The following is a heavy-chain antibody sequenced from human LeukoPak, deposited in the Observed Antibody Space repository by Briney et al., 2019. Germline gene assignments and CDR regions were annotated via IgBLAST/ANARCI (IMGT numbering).Heavy chain of an antibody. V-gene: IGHV1-18*01. CDR2: ISPSNDNT. CDR3: ARQLHYWNSQFYYYYIDV. Sequence: GASVKVSCEPSGYTFPSHGITWVRQAPGQGLEWMGWISPSNDNTFYAQRFQGRVTLTTDASTAYMELRSLTTDDTAVYYCARQLHYWNSQFYYYYIDVWGKGTTVIVSS. CDR1: GYTFPSHG. D-gene: IGHD2/OR15-2a*01. J-gene: IGHJ6*03.